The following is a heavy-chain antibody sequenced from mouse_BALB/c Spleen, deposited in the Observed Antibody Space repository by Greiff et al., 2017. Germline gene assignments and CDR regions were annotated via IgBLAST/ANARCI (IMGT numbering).Heavy chain of an antibody. J-gene: IGHJ4*01. Sequence: QVQLKESAAELARPGASVKMSCKASGYTFTSYTMHWVKQRPGQGLEWIGYINPSSGDTEYNQKFKDKTTLTADKSSSTAYMQLSSLTSEDSAVYYCASNSLLRLRAMDYWGQGTSVTVSS. D-gene: IGHD1-2*01. CDR1: GYTFTSYT. CDR3: ASNSLLRLRAMDY. CDR2: INPSSGDT. V-gene: IGHV1-4*02.